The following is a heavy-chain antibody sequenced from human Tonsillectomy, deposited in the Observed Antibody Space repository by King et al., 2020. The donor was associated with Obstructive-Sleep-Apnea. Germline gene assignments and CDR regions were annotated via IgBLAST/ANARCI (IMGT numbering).Heavy chain of an antibody. V-gene: IGHV3-48*03. J-gene: IGHJ5*02. CDR2: ISSRGSAM. D-gene: IGHD4-11*01. CDR1: GFTFSSYN. Sequence: VQLVESGGGLVQPGGSLRLSCAASGFTFSSYNMIWVRQAPGKGLEWISYISSRGSAMFPAAAVKGRFTISRDNAKSSLYLQWNSLRAEDTAVYYCARKEETYTNWFDPWGQGTLVTVSS. CDR3: ARKEETYTNWFDP.